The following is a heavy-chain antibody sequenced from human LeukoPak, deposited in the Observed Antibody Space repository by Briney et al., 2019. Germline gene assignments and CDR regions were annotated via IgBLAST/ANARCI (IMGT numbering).Heavy chain of an antibody. V-gene: IGHV1-2*02. CDR1: GYTFTGYS. J-gene: IGHJ6*03. CDR2: FNPNNGGT. Sequence: ASVKVSCKASGYTFTGYSIHWVRQAPGQGLEWMGWFNPNNGGTNYAQRFQGRVTMTRDTSISTAYLELSRLRSDDTAVYYCATQISTHYYFYYMDVWGEGTTVTVSS. D-gene: IGHD2-15*01. CDR3: ATQISTHYYFYYMDV.